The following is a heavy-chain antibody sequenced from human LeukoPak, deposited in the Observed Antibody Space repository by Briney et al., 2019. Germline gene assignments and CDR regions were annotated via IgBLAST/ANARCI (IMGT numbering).Heavy chain of an antibody. CDR1: GFTVSSNY. CDR3: AKGGSIAAAGTVWFDP. V-gene: IGHV3-23*01. Sequence: PGGSLRLSCAASGFTVSSNYMSWVRQAPGKGLEWVSAISGSGGSTYYADSVKGRFTISRDNSKNTLYLQMNSLRAEDTAVYYCAKGGSIAAAGTVWFDPWGQGTLVTVSS. CDR2: ISGSGGST. D-gene: IGHD6-13*01. J-gene: IGHJ5*02.